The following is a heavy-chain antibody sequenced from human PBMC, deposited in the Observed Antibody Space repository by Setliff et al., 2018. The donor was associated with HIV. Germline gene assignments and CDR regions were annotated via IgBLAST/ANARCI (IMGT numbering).Heavy chain of an antibody. D-gene: IGHD6-13*01. Sequence: HPGGSLRLSCAASGFTFSNHVMNWVRQAPGKGLEWVSSISGSGGSTYYAESVKGRFTISRDNSKNTLYLQMNSLRPEDTAVYYCAKTDSSSWLNPYNWFDPWGQGTLVTVSS. CDR3: AKTDSSSWLNPYNWFDP. J-gene: IGHJ5*02. V-gene: IGHV3-23*01. CDR2: ISGSGGST. CDR1: GFTFSNHV.